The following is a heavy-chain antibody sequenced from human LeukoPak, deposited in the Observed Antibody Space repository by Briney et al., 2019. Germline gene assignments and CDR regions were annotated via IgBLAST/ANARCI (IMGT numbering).Heavy chain of an antibody. Sequence: GGSLRLSCAASGFTFTTYWMSWVRQTPEKGLEWVANIKEDGSRDYYVDSVKGRFTISRDNAENLLYLQMKSLRAEDTATYYCARDGGGYDSWGQGTLVTVSS. D-gene: IGHD5-24*01. J-gene: IGHJ5*01. CDR3: ARDGGGYDS. CDR1: GFTFTTYW. V-gene: IGHV3-7*01. CDR2: IKEDGSRD.